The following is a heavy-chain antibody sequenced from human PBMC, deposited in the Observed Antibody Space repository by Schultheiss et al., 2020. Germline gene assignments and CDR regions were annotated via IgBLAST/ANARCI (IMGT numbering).Heavy chain of an antibody. CDR3: AAVGRQQLESYYYYYMDV. J-gene: IGHJ6*03. V-gene: IGHV1-18*01. CDR2: ISAYNGNT. CDR1: GYTFTSYG. Sequence: ASVKVSCKASGYTFTSYGISWVRQAPGQGLEWMGWISAYNGNTNYAQKLQGRVTITADESTSTAYMELSSLRSEDTAVYYCAAVGRQQLESYYYYYMDVWGKGTTVTGYS. D-gene: IGHD6-13*01.